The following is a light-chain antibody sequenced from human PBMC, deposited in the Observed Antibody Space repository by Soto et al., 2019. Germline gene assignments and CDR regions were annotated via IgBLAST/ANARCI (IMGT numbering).Light chain of an antibody. Sequence: DIQMTQSPSTLSGSVGDRVTITCRASQTISSWLAWYQQKPGKAPKLLIYNASTLKSGVPSRFSGSGSGTELTLTIISLQPDDFAAYYCQHYNSYSETFGQGTKVELK. CDR3: QHYNSYSET. CDR1: QTISSW. CDR2: NAS. V-gene: IGKV1-5*03. J-gene: IGKJ1*01.